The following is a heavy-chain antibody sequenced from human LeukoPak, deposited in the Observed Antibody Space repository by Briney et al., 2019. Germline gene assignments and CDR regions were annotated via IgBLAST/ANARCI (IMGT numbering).Heavy chain of an antibody. Sequence: SVKVSCKASGGTFSSYAISWVRQAPGQGLEWMGGIIPIFGTANYAQKFQGRVTITADESTSTAYMELSSLRSEDTAVYYCARDRYGYYYYYGMDVWGQGTTATVSS. CDR2: IIPIFGTA. CDR1: GGTFSSYA. D-gene: IGHD5-18*01. V-gene: IGHV1-69*13. CDR3: ARDRYGYYYYYGMDV. J-gene: IGHJ6*02.